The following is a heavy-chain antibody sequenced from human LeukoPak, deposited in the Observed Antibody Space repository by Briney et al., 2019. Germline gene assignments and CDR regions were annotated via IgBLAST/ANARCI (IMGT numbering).Heavy chain of an antibody. CDR1: GGSIRSYY. CDR2: ISYSRST. CDR3: ARTLLGRLFDY. D-gene: IGHD2-8*02. J-gene: IGHJ4*02. V-gene: IGHV4-59*01. Sequence: PSETLSLTCTVSGGSIRSYYWSWIRQPPGKGLEWIGYISYSRSTNYNPSLKSRVTISVDTSKNHFSLRLSSVTAADTAVYYCARTLLGRLFDYWGQGTLVTVSS.